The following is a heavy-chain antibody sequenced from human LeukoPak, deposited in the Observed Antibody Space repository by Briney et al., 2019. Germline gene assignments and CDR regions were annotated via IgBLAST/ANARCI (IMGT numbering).Heavy chain of an antibody. CDR3: ARADQWDGYKYYFDY. Sequence: ASVKVSCKAFGYTFTSNYMHWVRQATGQGLEWMGWMNPNSGNTGYAQKFQGRITITKNTSISTAYMELSSLRSEDTAVYYCARADQWDGYKYYFDYWGQGTLVTVSS. CDR1: GYTFTSNY. J-gene: IGHJ4*02. V-gene: IGHV1-8*03. CDR2: MNPNSGNT. D-gene: IGHD5-24*01.